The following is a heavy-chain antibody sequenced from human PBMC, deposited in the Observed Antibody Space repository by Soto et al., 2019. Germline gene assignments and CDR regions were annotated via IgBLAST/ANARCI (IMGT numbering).Heavy chain of an antibody. CDR1: GGSISRSSYY. D-gene: IGHD5-18*01. V-gene: IGHV4-39*01. CDR3: ACIFSGGYSYGFYYHGMDV. CDR2: IFYSGST. J-gene: IGHJ6*02. Sequence: SETLSLACTVSGGSISRSSYYWGWIRQPPGKGLEWIGSIFYSGSTYYNPSLKSRVTISVDTSKNQFSLKLSSVTAADTAVYYCACIFSGGYSYGFYYHGMDVWGQGTTVT.